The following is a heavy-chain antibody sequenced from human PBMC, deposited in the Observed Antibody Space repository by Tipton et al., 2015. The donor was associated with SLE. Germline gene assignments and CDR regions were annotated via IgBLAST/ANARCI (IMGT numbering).Heavy chain of an antibody. D-gene: IGHD1-1*01. Sequence: TLSLTCAINGGSFRGYYWAWIRQPPGKGLEWIGETNQIGSTTYNPSLKSRVTISVDTSKDHFSLKLESVTATDTAIYYCAREQLEHDGFDMWGQGTLVTVSS. J-gene: IGHJ3*02. CDR3: AREQLEHDGFDM. V-gene: IGHV4-34*01. CDR1: GGSFRGYY. CDR2: TNQIGST.